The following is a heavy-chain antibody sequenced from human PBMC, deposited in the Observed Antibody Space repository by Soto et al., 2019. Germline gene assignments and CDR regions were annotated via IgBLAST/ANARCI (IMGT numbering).Heavy chain of an antibody. CDR3: TRIAYNYGPGEY. D-gene: IGHD2-21*01. V-gene: IGHV3-72*01. J-gene: IGHJ4*02. CDR1: GFTFSDHY. Sequence: GVSLRLSCEVSGFTFSDHYMDCVRPNPGKGLEWVGRSRNKANSFSTAYAPSVKGRFTISRDDSKSSLYLQMNSLKTDDTAVYYCTRIAYNYGPGEYWGQGTLVTVSS. CDR2: SRNKANSFST.